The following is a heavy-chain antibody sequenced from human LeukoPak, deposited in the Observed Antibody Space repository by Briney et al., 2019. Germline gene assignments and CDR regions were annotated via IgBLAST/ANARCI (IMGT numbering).Heavy chain of an antibody. D-gene: IGHD6-13*01. CDR3: ARDGWQQLVPDY. V-gene: IGHV1-2*02. CDR2: INPNSGGT. CDR1: GYTFTGYY. Sequence: ASVKVSCKASGYTFTGYYMHWVRQPPGQGLEWMGWINPNSGGTNYAQKLQGRVTMTTDTSTSTAYMELRSLRSDDTAVYYCARDGWQQLVPDYWGQGTLVTVSS. J-gene: IGHJ4*02.